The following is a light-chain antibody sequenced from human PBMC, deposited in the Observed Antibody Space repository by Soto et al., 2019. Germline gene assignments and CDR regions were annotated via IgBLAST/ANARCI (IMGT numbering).Light chain of an antibody. CDR2: DVG. Sequence: QSVLTQPPSLSAAPGQKVTISCTGTHSDIGNYNYVSWYQHLPGKAPKLMIYDVGSRPSGVSSRFSGSKSGNTASLAISGLQAEDEADYYCNSYREDHPRFYVFGTGTKVTVL. J-gene: IGLJ1*01. V-gene: IGLV2-14*03. CDR1: HSDIGNYNY. CDR3: NSYREDHPRFYV.